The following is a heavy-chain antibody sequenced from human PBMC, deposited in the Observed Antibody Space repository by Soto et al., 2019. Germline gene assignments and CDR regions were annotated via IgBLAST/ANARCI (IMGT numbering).Heavy chain of an antibody. CDR2: INPSGGST. V-gene: IGHV1-46*01. CDR1: GYTFTSYY. D-gene: IGHD2-2*01. J-gene: IGHJ6*02. Sequence: ASVKVSCKASGYTFTSYYMHWVRQAPGQRLEWMGIINPSGGSTSYAQKFQGRVTMTRDTSTSTVYMELSSLRSEDTAVYYCATDIVLVPAASYYYYGMDVWGQGTTVTVSS. CDR3: ATDIVLVPAASYYYYGMDV.